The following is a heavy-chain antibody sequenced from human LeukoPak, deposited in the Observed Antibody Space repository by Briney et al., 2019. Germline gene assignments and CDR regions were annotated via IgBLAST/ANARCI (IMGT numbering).Heavy chain of an antibody. Sequence: PGGSLRLSCAASGFTLSSYWMSWVRQAPGKGLEWVANIKQDGREIYYVDSVKGRFTISRDNAKNSLYLQMNSLRAEDTAVYYCARRAGGYSHPYDYWGQGILVTVSS. CDR3: ARRAGGYSHPYDY. CDR2: IKQDGREI. V-gene: IGHV3-7*03. CDR1: GFTLSSYW. D-gene: IGHD4-23*01. J-gene: IGHJ4*02.